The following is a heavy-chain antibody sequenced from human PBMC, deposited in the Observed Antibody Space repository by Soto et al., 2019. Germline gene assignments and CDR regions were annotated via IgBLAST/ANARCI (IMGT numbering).Heavy chain of an antibody. CDR2: IYPGDSDT. CDR1: GYSFTSYW. V-gene: IGHV5-51*01. J-gene: IGHJ4*02. Sequence: GESLKISCKGSGYSFTSYWIGWVRQMPGKGLEWMGIIYPGDSDTRYSPSFQGQVTISADKSISTAYLQWSSLKASDTAMYYCARQLWSPRTTHRAAGGLHVDYWGQGTLVTVSS. CDR3: ARQLWSPRTTHRAAGGLHVDY. D-gene: IGHD5-18*01.